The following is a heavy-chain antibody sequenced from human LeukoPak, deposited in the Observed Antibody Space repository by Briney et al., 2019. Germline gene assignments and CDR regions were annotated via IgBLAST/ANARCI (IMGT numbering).Heavy chain of an antibody. V-gene: IGHV3-23*01. J-gene: IGHJ4*02. CDR1: GFTFSSYA. CDR3: AKGDTPRYSSGWYFDY. D-gene: IGHD6-19*01. CDR2: ISCSGGST. Sequence: PGGSLRLSYAASGFTFSSYAMSWVRQAPGKGLEWVSAISCSGGSTYYADSVKGRFTISRGNSKNTLYLQMNSLRAEDTAVYYCAKGDTPRYSSGWYFDYWGQGTLVTVSS.